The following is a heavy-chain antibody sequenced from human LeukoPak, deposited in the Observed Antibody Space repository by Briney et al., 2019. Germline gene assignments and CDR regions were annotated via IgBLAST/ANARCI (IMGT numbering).Heavy chain of an antibody. V-gene: IGHV4-4*07. CDR3: AREQGDILTGYSDP. Sequence: SSETLSLTCTVSGGSISIYYWSWIRQPAGKGLEWIGRVYTSGSTNYNPSLKSRVTMSVDTSKSQFSLKLSSVTAADTAVYYCAREQGDILTGYSDPWGQGTLVTVSS. J-gene: IGHJ5*02. D-gene: IGHD3-9*01. CDR2: VYTSGST. CDR1: GGSISIYY.